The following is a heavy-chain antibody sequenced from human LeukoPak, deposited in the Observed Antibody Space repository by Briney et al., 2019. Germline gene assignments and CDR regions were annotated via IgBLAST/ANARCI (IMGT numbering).Heavy chain of an antibody. D-gene: IGHD3-10*01. CDR3: ARDKNRAAVRKWYFGF. CDR1: GFTFSSYW. Sequence: GGSLRLSCAASGFTFSSYWMSWIRQAPGKGLEWVANIKEDGSEKYYVDAVKGRFTISRDNAKSSLSLQMNSLRVEDTAIYYCARDKNRAAVRKWYFGFWGRGTLVTVSS. J-gene: IGHJ2*01. V-gene: IGHV3-7*01. CDR2: IKEDGSEK.